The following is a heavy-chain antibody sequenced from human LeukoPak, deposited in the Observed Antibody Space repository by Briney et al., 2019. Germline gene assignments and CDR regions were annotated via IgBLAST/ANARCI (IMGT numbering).Heavy chain of an antibody. CDR2: ISGNGGST. Sequence: GGSLRLSCSASGFTFSSYATHWVRQAPGKGLEYVSAISGNGGSTYYADSVKGRFTISRDNSKNTLYLQMSSLRAEDTAVYYCVKGDRSRWYYFDYWGQGTLVTVSS. J-gene: IGHJ4*02. D-gene: IGHD6-13*01. V-gene: IGHV3-64D*09. CDR1: GFTFSSYA. CDR3: VKGDRSRWYYFDY.